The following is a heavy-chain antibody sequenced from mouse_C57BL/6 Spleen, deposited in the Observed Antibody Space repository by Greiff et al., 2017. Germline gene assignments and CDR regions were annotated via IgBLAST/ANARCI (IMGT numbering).Heavy chain of an antibody. CDR2: ISSGSSTI. CDR3: ARLWDYEGYWYFDV. D-gene: IGHD2-4*01. CDR1: GFTFSDYG. J-gene: IGHJ1*03. Sequence: EVQRVESGGGLVKPGGSLKLSCAASGFTFSDYGMHWVRQAPEKGLEWVAYISSGSSTIYYADTVKGRFTISRDNAKNTLFLQMTSLRSEDTAMYYCARLWDYEGYWYFDVWGTGTTVTVSS. V-gene: IGHV5-17*01.